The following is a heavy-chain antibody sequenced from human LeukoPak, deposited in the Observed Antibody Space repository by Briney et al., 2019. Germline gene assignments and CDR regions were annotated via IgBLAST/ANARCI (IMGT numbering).Heavy chain of an antibody. J-gene: IGHJ4*02. Sequence: GGSLRLSCAASGFTFTNYAMSWVRQAPGKGLEWVSAISGSGGSTYYADSVKGRFTTSRDNSKNTLYLQMNSLRAEDTAVYYCAKASTLTGYPTNFDYWGQGTLVTVSS. D-gene: IGHD3-9*01. V-gene: IGHV3-23*01. CDR3: AKASTLTGYPTNFDY. CDR1: GFTFTNYA. CDR2: ISGSGGST.